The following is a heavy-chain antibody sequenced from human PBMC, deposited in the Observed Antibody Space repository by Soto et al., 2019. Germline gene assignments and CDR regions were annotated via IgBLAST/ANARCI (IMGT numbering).Heavy chain of an antibody. D-gene: IGHD6-25*01. J-gene: IGHJ3*02. CDR2: IYYSGST. CDR1: GVSISYSSYY. V-gene: IGHV4-39*01. Sequence: SETLSLTCTVSGVSISYSSYYWGWIRQPPGKGLEWIGSIYYSGSTYYNPSLKSRVTISVDTSKNQFSLKLSSVTAADTAVYYCARHLSIASGSGAFDIWGQGTMVTVSS. CDR3: ARHLSIASGSGAFDI.